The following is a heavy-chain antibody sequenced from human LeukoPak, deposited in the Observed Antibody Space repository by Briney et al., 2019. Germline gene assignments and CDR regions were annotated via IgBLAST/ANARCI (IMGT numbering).Heavy chain of an antibody. D-gene: IGHD3-22*01. V-gene: IGHV1-18*01. CDR1: GYTFTSYG. Sequence: GASVKVSCKASGYTFTSYGISWVRQAPGQGLEWMGWISAYNGNTNYAQKFQGRVTMTRNTSISTAYMELSSLRSEDTAVYYCARGSPYYYDSSGYPGAFDIWGQGTMATVSS. CDR2: ISAYNGNT. J-gene: IGHJ3*02. CDR3: ARGSPYYYDSSGYPGAFDI.